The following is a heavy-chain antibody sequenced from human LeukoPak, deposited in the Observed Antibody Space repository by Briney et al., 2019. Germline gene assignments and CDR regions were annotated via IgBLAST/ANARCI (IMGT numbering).Heavy chain of an antibody. D-gene: IGHD5-12*01. CDR3: AKDLAVGGYDLGNSDY. V-gene: IGHV3-23*01. CDR2: ISGSGGST. Sequence: GGSLRLSCAASGFTFSSYAMSWVRQAPGKGLEWASAISGSGGSTYYADSVKGRFTISRDNSKNTLYLQMNSLRAEDTAVYYCAKDLAVGGYDLGNSDYWGQGTLVTVSS. CDR1: GFTFSSYA. J-gene: IGHJ4*02.